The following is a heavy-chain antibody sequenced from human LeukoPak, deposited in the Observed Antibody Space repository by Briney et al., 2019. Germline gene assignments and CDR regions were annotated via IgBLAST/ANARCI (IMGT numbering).Heavy chain of an antibody. CDR2: ICGRGVST. Sequence: GGSLRLSCAASGFTFSSYAMSWVRQAPGKGLEWVSAICGRGVSTSYADSVRGRFTISRVNSKNTLYLQMNSLRAEDTAVYYCAKAASGNWNDVSDYWGQGTLVTVSS. J-gene: IGHJ4*02. D-gene: IGHD1-20*01. CDR1: GFTFSSYA. V-gene: IGHV3-23*01. CDR3: AKAASGNWNDVSDY.